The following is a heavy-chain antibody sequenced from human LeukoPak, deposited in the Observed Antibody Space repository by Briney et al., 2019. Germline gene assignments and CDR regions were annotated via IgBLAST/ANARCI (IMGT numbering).Heavy chain of an antibody. CDR1: GGTFSSYA. CDR3: ARDPSITGTTWFDP. J-gene: IGHJ5*02. Sequence: ASVKVSCKASGGTFSSYAISWVRQAPGQGLEWMGRIIPILGIANYAQKFQGRVTITADKSTSTAYMELSSLRAEDTAVYYCARDPSITGTTWFDPWGQGTLVTVSS. V-gene: IGHV1-69*04. D-gene: IGHD1-7*01. CDR2: IIPILGIA.